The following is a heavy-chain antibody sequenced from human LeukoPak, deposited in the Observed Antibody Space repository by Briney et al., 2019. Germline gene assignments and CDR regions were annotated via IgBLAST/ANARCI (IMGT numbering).Heavy chain of an antibody. CDR2: IYYSGST. J-gene: IGHJ6*02. CDR3: ARDSPYDSSGFGMDV. Sequence: PSETLSLTCTVSGGSISSYYWSWIRQPPGKGLEWIGYIYYSGSTNYNPSLKSRVTISVDTSKNQFSLKLSSVTAADTAVYYCARDSPYDSSGFGMDVWGQGTTVTVSS. CDR1: GGSISSYY. D-gene: IGHD3-22*01. V-gene: IGHV4-59*12.